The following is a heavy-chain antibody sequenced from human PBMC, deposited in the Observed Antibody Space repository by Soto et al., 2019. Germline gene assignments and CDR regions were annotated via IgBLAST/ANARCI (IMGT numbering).Heavy chain of an antibody. J-gene: IGHJ4*02. CDR1: GFSFNSYS. V-gene: IGHV3-21*01. Sequence: EVQLVASGGGLVKPGGSLRLSCEASGFSFNSYSMNWVRHAPVKGLEWVSSISSTSSYISYADSVKGRFTISRDYAKNSLSLQLNSLRGEVKAVYYCAGDLLSTVGVAGFDYWGQGDTVIVSS. CDR2: ISSTSSYI. D-gene: IGHD2-15*01. CDR3: AGDLLSTVGVAGFDY.